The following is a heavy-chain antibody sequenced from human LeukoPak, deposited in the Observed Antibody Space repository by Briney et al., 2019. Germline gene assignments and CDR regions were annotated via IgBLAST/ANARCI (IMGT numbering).Heavy chain of an antibody. J-gene: IGHJ4*02. CDR3: ARSVRGDYVWGIYRQGFDY. CDR1: GYTFTGYY. V-gene: IGHV1-2*06. Sequence: ASVKVSCKASGYTFTGYYMHWVRQAPGQGLEWRGRINPNSGGTNYAQKFQGRVTMTRDTSISTAYMELSRLRSDDTAVYYCARSVRGDYVWGIYRQGFDYWGQGTLVTASS. D-gene: IGHD3-16*02. CDR2: INPNSGGT.